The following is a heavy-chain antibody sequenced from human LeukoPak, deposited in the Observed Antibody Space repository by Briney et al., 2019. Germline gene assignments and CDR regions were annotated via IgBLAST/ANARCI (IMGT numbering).Heavy chain of an antibody. Sequence: SETLSLTCTVSGGSIGSSSYYWGWIRQPPGKGLEWIGSIYYSGSTYYNPSLKSRVTISVDTSKNQFSLKLSSVTAADTAVYYCARGGIAAAGSLYSSGWYPPYYYMDVWGKGTTVTVSS. J-gene: IGHJ6*03. CDR3: ARGGIAAAGSLYSSGWYPPYYYMDV. D-gene: IGHD6-19*01. CDR1: GGSIGSSSYY. V-gene: IGHV4-39*07. CDR2: IYYSGST.